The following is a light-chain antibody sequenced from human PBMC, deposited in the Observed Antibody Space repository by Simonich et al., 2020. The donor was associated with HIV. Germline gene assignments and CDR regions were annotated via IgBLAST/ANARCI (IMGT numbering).Light chain of an antibody. J-gene: IGKJ1*01. V-gene: IGKV4-1*01. CDR1: QSVLYSSNNKNY. CDR2: WAA. CDR3: HQYYSTHRT. Sequence: DIVMTQSPDSLAVSLGERATINCKSSQSVLYSSNNKNYLAWYQQKPGQPPKLLIYWAATRESGVPDRFSGSGSGTDFTLTISSLQAEDVAVYYCHQYYSTHRTFGQGTKVEIK.